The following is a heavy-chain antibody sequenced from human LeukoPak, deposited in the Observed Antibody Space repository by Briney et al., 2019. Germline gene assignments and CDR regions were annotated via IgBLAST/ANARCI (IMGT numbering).Heavy chain of an antibody. Sequence: ASVTVSCTASGYTLTRYGMQWVRQAPGQRLEWMGWINAGNGSPKYSQNFQGRVSITRDTSASVVYMELSSLTSEDTAVYYCARGNDPDYWGQGTLVTVSS. D-gene: IGHD3-10*01. CDR2: INAGNGSP. CDR3: ARGNDPDY. J-gene: IGHJ4*02. CDR1: GYTLTRYG. V-gene: IGHV1-3*01.